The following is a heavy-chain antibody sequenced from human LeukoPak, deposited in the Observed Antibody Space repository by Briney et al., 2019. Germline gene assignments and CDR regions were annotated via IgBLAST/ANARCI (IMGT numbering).Heavy chain of an antibody. V-gene: IGHV1-8*03. J-gene: IGHJ3*02. D-gene: IGHD5-18*01. CDR1: GGTFSSYA. CDR2: MNPNSGNT. Sequence: ASVKVSCKASGGTFSSYAISWVRQAPGQGLEWMGWMNPNSGNTGYAQKFQGRVTITRNTSISTAYMELSSLRSEDTAVYYCARGVVDTASPSGGDAFDIWGQGTMVTVSS. CDR3: ARGVVDTASPSGGDAFDI.